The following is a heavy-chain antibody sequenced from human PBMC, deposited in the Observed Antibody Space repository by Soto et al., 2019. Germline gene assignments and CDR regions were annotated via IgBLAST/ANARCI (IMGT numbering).Heavy chain of an antibody. D-gene: IGHD6-19*01. Sequence: QVQLQESGPGLVKPSETLSLTCTVSGGSISSYYWRWIRQPPGKGLEWIGYIYYSGSTNYNPSLKSRVTISVDTSKNQFSLKLSSVTAADTAVYYCARGGDSSGWINWFDPWGQGTLVTVSS. V-gene: IGHV4-59*01. CDR2: IYYSGST. J-gene: IGHJ5*02. CDR1: GGSISSYY. CDR3: ARGGDSSGWINWFDP.